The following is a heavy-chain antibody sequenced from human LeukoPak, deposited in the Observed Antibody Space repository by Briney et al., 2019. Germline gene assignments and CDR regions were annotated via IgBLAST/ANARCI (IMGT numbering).Heavy chain of an antibody. D-gene: IGHD2-15*01. CDR3: AREAVVVVATVWFDP. V-gene: IGHV3-21*01. CDR1: GFTFSSYS. Sequence: GGSLRLSCAASGFTFSSYSMNWVRQAPGKGLEGVSSISSSSIYIYYADSVKGRFTISRYNAKNSLYLQMNRLSAEDTAVYYCAREAVVVVATVWFDPWGQGTLVTVSS. CDR2: ISSSSIYI. J-gene: IGHJ5*02.